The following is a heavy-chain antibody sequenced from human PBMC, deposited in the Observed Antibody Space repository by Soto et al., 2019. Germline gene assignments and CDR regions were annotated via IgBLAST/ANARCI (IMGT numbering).Heavy chain of an antibody. V-gene: IGHV1-46*01. CDR1: GYTFTSYY. Sequence: GASVKVSCKASGYTFTSYYMHWVRQAPGQGLEWMGIINPSGGSTSYAQKFQGRVTMTRDTSTSTVYTELSSLRSEDTAVYYCARGDSTDCSNGVCSFFYNHDMDVWGQGTTVTVSS. CDR3: ARGDSTDCSNGVCSFFYNHDMDV. CDR2: INPSGGST. D-gene: IGHD2-8*01. J-gene: IGHJ6*02.